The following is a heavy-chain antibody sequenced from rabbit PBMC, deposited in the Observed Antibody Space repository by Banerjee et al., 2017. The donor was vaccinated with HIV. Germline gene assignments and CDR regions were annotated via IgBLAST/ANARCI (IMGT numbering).Heavy chain of an antibody. Sequence: HLKETGGGLVQPGGSLTLSCKASGFTISSPYWMQWVRQAPGKGLEWIGQIYTGDGSTDYASWVNGRFTISSDNAQNTVDLQMNSLTAADTATYFCAKGAGAAWNALNLWGQGTLVTVS. V-gene: IGHV1S7*01. J-gene: IGHJ3*01. CDR2: IYTGDGST. D-gene: IGHD5-1*01. CDR1: GFTISSPYW. CDR3: AKGAGAAWNALNL.